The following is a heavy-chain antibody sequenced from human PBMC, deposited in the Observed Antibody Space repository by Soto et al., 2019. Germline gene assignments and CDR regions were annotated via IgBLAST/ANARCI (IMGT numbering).Heavy chain of an antibody. J-gene: IGHJ4*02. D-gene: IGHD3-22*01. CDR1: GYSFTSYW. Sequence: GESLKISCKGSGYSFTSYWIGWVRQMPGKGLEWMGIIYPGDSDTRYSPSFQGQVTISADKSISTAYLQWSSLKASDTAMYYCARQGLRYYDSSGYYLDYWGQGTLVTVSS. V-gene: IGHV5-51*01. CDR2: IYPGDSDT. CDR3: ARQGLRYYDSSGYYLDY.